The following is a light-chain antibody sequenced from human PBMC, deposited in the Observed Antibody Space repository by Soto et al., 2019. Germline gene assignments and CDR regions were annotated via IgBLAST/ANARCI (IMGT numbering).Light chain of an antibody. CDR1: SSDVGSYNL. CDR2: EGS. Sequence: QSALTQPASVSGSPGQSITISCTGTSSDVGSYNLVSWYQQHPGKAPKVMIYEGSKRPSGVSNRFSGSKSGNTASLTISGLQAEDEADYYCCSYAGSGTDVFGTGTKVTVL. J-gene: IGLJ1*01. V-gene: IGLV2-23*01. CDR3: CSYAGSGTDV.